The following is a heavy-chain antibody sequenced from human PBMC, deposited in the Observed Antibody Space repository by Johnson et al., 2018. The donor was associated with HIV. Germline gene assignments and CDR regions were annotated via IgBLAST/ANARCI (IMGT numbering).Heavy chain of an antibody. CDR3: ARGAPDSDAFDI. Sequence: EVHQVESGGGLVQPGGSLRLSCAASGFTFSSYDMHWVRQATGKGLEWVSAIGTAGDTYYPGSVKGRFTISRENAKNSLYLQMNSLRAGDTAVYYCARGAPDSDAFDIWGQGTMVTVSS. CDR2: IGTAGDT. V-gene: IGHV3-13*01. J-gene: IGHJ3*02. D-gene: IGHD3-22*01. CDR1: GFTFSSYD.